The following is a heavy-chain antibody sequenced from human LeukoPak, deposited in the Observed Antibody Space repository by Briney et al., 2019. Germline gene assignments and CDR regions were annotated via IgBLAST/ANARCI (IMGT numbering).Heavy chain of an antibody. Sequence: GGALRLSCAASGFTFSSDAMSWVRQAPGKGLQWLSAISGSGGSTYYADSVKGRFTISRDNSKNTLYLHMNSLRAEDTAVYSCAKDKGSHIVVVTANFDYWGQGTLVTVSS. V-gene: IGHV3-23*01. CDR1: GFTFSSDA. CDR3: AKDKGSHIVVVTANFDY. CDR2: ISGSGGST. J-gene: IGHJ4*02. D-gene: IGHD2-21*02.